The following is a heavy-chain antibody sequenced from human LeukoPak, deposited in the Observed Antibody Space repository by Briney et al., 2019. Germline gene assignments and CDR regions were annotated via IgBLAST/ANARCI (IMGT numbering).Heavy chain of an antibody. D-gene: IGHD4-11*01. CDR3: ARSYSNHLFGMDV. Sequence: PGGSLGLSCAASGFTVSSYYMTWVRQAPGKGLEWVSVIYSGGSTYYADSVKGRVAISRDNSKNTVFLQMNSVRAEDTAVYYCARSYSNHLFGMDVWGQGTTVTVSS. J-gene: IGHJ6*02. V-gene: IGHV3-66*01. CDR1: GFTVSSYY. CDR2: IYSGGST.